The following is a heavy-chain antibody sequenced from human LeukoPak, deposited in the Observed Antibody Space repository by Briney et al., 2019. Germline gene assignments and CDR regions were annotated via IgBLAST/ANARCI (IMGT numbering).Heavy chain of an antibody. Sequence: ASVKVSCKASGYTFTSYDINWVRQATGQGLEWMGWMNPNSGNTGYAQKFQGRVTMTRNTSISTAYMELSSLRSEDTAVYYCARSGSRRGHSGYDGGWFDPWGQGTLVTVSS. CDR3: ARSGSRRGHSGYDGGWFDP. V-gene: IGHV1-8*01. CDR1: GYTFTSYD. J-gene: IGHJ5*02. D-gene: IGHD5-12*01. CDR2: MNPNSGNT.